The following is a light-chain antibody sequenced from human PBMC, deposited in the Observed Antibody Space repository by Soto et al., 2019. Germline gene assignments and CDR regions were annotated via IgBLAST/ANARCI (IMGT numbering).Light chain of an antibody. J-gene: IGKJ4*01. CDR1: QSISTF. V-gene: IGKV1-39*01. CDR2: GAS. Sequence: DIELTQSPSSLSASVGDRVTITCRASQSISTFLNWYQHKRGKAPKLLIHGASSLQSGVPFRFTGSGSGTDFSLTISRLQPEDSATYYCQQSYSTLLSFGGGTKVEI. CDR3: QQSYSTLLS.